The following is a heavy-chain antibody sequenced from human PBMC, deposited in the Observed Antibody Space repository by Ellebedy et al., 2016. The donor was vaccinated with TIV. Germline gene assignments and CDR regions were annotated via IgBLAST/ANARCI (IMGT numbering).Heavy chain of an antibody. D-gene: IGHD3-10*02. Sequence: GGSLRLSXAASEFTFSSYWMHWVRQDPGKGLVWLSRTDSDGSNTNYADSVKGRFTIARDNAKNTVYLQLNSLRAEDTAVYYCARGGNYVTVAADYWGQGTLVTVSS. V-gene: IGHV3-74*01. CDR3: ARGGNYVTVAADY. CDR2: TDSDGSNT. CDR1: EFTFSSYW. J-gene: IGHJ4*02.